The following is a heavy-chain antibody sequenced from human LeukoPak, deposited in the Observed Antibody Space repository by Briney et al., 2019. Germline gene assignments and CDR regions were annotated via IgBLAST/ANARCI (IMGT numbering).Heavy chain of an antibody. CDR1: GFTFGNFW. D-gene: IGHD2-21*01. CDR3: ARDLSPSCGDGCYYDALDI. Sequence: GGPLRLSCAASGFTFGNFWMTWVRQAPGKGLEWVANIKEDSGVKNYVDSVKGRFTVSRDNAKNSLFLQMNSLRAEDTAVYYCARDLSPSCGDGCYYDALDIWGQGTTVTVS. V-gene: IGHV3-7*01. J-gene: IGHJ3*02. CDR2: IKEDSGVK.